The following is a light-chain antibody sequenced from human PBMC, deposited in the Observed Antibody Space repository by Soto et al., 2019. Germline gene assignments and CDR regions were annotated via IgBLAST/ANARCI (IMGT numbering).Light chain of an antibody. J-gene: IGKJ5*01. CDR3: QQYSNWPPAIT. V-gene: IGKV3-15*01. CDR2: GSS. Sequence: EVVLTQSPATLSVSPGEIATLSCMATETVSTNLAWFQRKAGQPPRLLIYGSSTRATGVPDRFSGSGSGTEFALIISSLQSEDVAVYYCQQYSNWPPAITFGQGTRLEIK. CDR1: ETVSTN.